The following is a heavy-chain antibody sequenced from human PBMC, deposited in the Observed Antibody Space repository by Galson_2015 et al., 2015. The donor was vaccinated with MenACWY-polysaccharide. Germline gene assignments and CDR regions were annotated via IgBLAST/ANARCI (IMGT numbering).Heavy chain of an antibody. D-gene: IGHD2-2*02. CDR2: IYWDDDK. J-gene: IGHJ5*02. CDR1: GFSLSTSGVG. CDR3: AHSNIAVVPVSIRRVEGLRGWFDP. V-gene: IGHV2-5*02. Sequence: PALVKPTQTLTLTCTFSGFSLSTSGVGVGWIRQPPGKALEWLALIYWDDDKRYSPSLKSRLTITKDTSKKQVVLTMTNMDPVDTATYYCAHSNIAVVPVSIRRVEGLRGWFDPWGQGTLVTVSS.